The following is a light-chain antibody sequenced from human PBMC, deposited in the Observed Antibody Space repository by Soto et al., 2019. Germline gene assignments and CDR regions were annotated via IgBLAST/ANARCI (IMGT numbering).Light chain of an antibody. CDR1: SSNIVAGYD. CDR2: GDN. CDR3: QYYDSSVSAVV. J-gene: IGLJ2*01. V-gene: IGLV1-40*01. Sequence: QSVLTQPTSVSGAPGQRVTISCTGSSSNIVAGYDVHWYQQLPGTAPKLLIYGDNNRPSGVPDRFSGSKSGTSASLAITGLQAEDEADYYCQYYDSSVSAVVFGGGTKLTVL.